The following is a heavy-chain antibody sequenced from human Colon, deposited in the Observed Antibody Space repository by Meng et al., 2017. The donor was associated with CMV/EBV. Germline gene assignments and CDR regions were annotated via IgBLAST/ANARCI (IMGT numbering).Heavy chain of an antibody. D-gene: IGHD4-23*01. CDR3: ARLNGGNSGDWFDP. Sequence: ASVKVSCKASGFPFTSYSFTWVRQAPGQGLERLGWISAYNGNTNYAQIVQGRVTMTTDPSTTTAYMELRSLRSDDTALYYCARLNGGNSGDWFDPWGQGTLVTVSS. J-gene: IGHJ5*02. CDR2: ISAYNGNT. CDR1: GFPFTSYS. V-gene: IGHV1-18*04.